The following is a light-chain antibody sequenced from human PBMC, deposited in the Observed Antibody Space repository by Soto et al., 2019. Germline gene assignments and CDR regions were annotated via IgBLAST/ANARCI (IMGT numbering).Light chain of an antibody. CDR1: QTTSTH. CDR3: QQSYNTPWT. CDR2: AAS. Sequence: DIQMTQSPSSLSASVGDRVTITCRTSQTTSTHLSWYQHKPGRAPKLLIYAASSLQSGVPSRFSGSESGTDFTLTISSLQPEDFATYYCQQSYNTPWTFGQGTKVEIK. J-gene: IGKJ1*01. V-gene: IGKV1-39*01.